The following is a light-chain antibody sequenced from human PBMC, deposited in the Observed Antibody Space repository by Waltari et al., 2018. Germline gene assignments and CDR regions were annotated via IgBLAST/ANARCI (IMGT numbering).Light chain of an antibody. Sequence: QSVLTQSPSVSETPGQKITISCSGSHSHIGSNFVHRYQQVPGTAPKLLIYENSQRPTGVPDRFSASKSGTSASLAISGLQSQDEADYYCAAWDDGLRGPAFGGGTKVTVL. V-gene: IGLV1-47*01. J-gene: IGLJ2*01. CDR2: ENS. CDR1: HSHIGSNF. CDR3: AAWDDGLRGPA.